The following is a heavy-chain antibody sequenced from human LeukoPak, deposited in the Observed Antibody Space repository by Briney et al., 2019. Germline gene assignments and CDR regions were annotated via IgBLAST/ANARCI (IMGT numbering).Heavy chain of an antibody. D-gene: IGHD3-10*01. J-gene: IGHJ3*02. CDR3: ARAGVGDTRGAFDI. Sequence: PSQTLSLTCTVSGGSISSGGYYWSWIRQHPGKGLEWIGYIYYSGSTYYNPSLKSRVTISVDTSKNQFSLKLNSVTAADTAVYYCARAGVGDTRGAFDIWGQGTMVTVSS. CDR1: GGSISSGGYY. CDR2: IYYSGST. V-gene: IGHV4-31*03.